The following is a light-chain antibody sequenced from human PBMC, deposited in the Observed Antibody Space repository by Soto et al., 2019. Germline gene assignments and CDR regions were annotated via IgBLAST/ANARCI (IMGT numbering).Light chain of an antibody. J-gene: IGLJ2*01. Sequence: QSALTQPPSASGSPGQSVTISCTGTSSDVGVYSYVSWYQRHPGKAPKLMIYEVTKRPSGVPDRFSGSKSGNTASLTVSGLQAEDEADYYFSSYAGSNNVVFGGGTKLTVL. V-gene: IGLV2-8*01. CDR3: SSYAGSNNVV. CDR1: SSDVGVYSY. CDR2: EVT.